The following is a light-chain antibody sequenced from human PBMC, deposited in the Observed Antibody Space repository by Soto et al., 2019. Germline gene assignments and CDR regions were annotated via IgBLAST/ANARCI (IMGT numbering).Light chain of an antibody. CDR2: DAS. CDR1: QDISNY. V-gene: IGKV1-33*01. Sequence: DILMTQSPSSLSASVGDRVTITCQASQDISNYLNWYQQKPGKAPKLLIYDASNLETGVPSRFSGSGSGTDFTFTISSLQTEDIATYYCQQYDNLPYTFGQGNKLEIK. CDR3: QQYDNLPYT. J-gene: IGKJ2*01.